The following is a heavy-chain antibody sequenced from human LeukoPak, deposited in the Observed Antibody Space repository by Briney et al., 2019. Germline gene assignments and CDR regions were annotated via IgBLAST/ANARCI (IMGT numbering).Heavy chain of an antibody. Sequence: SETLSLTCTVSGGSISSSSYYWGWIRQPPGKGLEWIGSIYYSGSTYYNPSLKSRVTISVDTSKNQFSLELSSVTAADTAVYYCARHGKGTVKGLHFDYWGQGTLVTVSS. CDR1: GGSISSSSYY. CDR2: IYYSGST. CDR3: ARHGKGTVKGLHFDY. V-gene: IGHV4-39*01. D-gene: IGHD4-11*01. J-gene: IGHJ4*02.